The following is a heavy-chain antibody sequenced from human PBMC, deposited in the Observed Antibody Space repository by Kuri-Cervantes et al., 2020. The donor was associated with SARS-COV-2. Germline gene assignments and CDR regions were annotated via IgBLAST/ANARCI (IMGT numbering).Heavy chain of an antibody. D-gene: IGHD1-26*01. Sequence: GESLKISCAASGFPFSSYAMSWVRQAPGKGLEWVSAISGSGGSTYYADSVKGRFTISRDNSKNTLYLQMNSLRAEDTAVYYCAKDLAHSGSYYNHWGFDYWGQGTLVTVSS. CDR2: ISGSGGST. V-gene: IGHV3-23*01. J-gene: IGHJ4*02. CDR1: GFPFSSYA. CDR3: AKDLAHSGSYYNHWGFDY.